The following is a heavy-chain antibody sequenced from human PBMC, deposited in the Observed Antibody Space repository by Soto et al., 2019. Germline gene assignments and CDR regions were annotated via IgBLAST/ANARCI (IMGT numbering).Heavy chain of an antibody. CDR2: IVVGSGNT. CDR3: ATYSGYDYYYYYHYMDV. Sequence: ASVKVSCKASGFTFTSSAMQWVRQARGQRLEWIGWIVVGSGNTNYAQKFQERVTITRDMSTSTAYMELSSLRSEDTAVYYCATYSGYDYYYYYHYMDVWGKGTTVTVSS. D-gene: IGHD5-12*01. V-gene: IGHV1-58*02. J-gene: IGHJ6*03. CDR1: GFTFTSSA.